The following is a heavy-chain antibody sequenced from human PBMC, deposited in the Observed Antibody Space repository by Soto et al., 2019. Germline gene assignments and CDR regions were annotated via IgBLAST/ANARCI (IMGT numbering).Heavy chain of an antibody. CDR3: ARGSGNPFDY. J-gene: IGHJ4*02. CDR1: GASMDTYY. V-gene: IGHV4-59*01. Sequence: SETLSLTCYVSGASMDTYYWSWIRQPPGKGLEWIGYIYSSGSTNYKLSLKSRVVFSVDTSKNQFSLKLSSVTAADTAFYYCARGSGNPFDYWGQGTLVTVSS. D-gene: IGHD2-15*01. CDR2: IYSSGST.